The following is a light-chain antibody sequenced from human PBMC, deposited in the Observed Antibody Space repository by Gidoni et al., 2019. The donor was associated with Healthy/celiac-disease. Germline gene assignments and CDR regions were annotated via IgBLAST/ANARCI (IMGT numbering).Light chain of an antibody. V-gene: IGLV2-11*01. CDR2: DVS. Sequence: QSALTQPRSVSGSPGQSVTISCTGTSSDVGCYNYVSWYQQHPGKAPKLMIYDVSKRPSGFPDRFSGSKSVNTASLTISGLQAEDEADYYCCSYAGSYTFVVFGGGTKLTVL. CDR1: SSDVGCYNY. J-gene: IGLJ2*01. CDR3: CSYAGSYTFVV.